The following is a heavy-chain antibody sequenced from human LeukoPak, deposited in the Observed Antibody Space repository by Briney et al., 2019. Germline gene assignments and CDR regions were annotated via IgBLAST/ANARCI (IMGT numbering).Heavy chain of an antibody. D-gene: IGHD6-13*01. J-gene: IGHJ4*02. CDR3: AGNWGSSSSWYSLPFDY. Sequence: PSETLSLTCTVSGGSISSYYWSWIRQPPGKGLEWIGYIYYSGSTNYNPSLKSRVTISVDTSKNQFSLKLSSVTAADTAVYYCAGNWGSSSSWYSLPFDYWGQGTLVTVSS. CDR2: IYYSGST. CDR1: GGSISSYY. V-gene: IGHV4-59*01.